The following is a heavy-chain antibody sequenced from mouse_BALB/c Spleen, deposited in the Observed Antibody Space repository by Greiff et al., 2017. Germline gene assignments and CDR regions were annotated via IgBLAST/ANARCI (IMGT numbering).Heavy chain of an antibody. CDR2: IYWDDDK. Sequence: QVTLNESGPGILQPSQTLSLTCSFSGFSLSTSGMGVSWIRQPSGKGLEWLAHIYWDDDKRYNPSLKSRLTISKDTSRNQVFLKITSVDTADTATYYCARGYYTSAWFAYWGQGTLVTVSA. V-gene: IGHV8-12*01. CDR3: ARGYYTSAWFAY. J-gene: IGHJ3*01. D-gene: IGHD2-3*01. CDR1: GFSLSTSGMG.